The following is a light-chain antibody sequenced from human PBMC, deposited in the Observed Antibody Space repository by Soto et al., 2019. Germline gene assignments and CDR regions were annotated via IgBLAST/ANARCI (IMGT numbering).Light chain of an antibody. J-gene: IGKJ1*01. CDR3: HQSGT. Sequence: EIVLTQSPGTLSLSPGERATLSCRASQSGSGTDFAWYQHRPGQAPRLLLYRASIRAAGIPDRFSGSGSGTDFALTISRLEPDDFAVYYCHQSGTFGQGTKVEIK. CDR2: RAS. CDR1: QSGSGTD. V-gene: IGKV3-20*01.